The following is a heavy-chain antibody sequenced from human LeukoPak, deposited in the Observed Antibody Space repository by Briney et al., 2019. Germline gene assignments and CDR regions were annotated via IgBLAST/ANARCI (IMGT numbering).Heavy chain of an antibody. CDR2: IVVGSGNT. V-gene: IGHV1-58*01. Sequence: GTSVKVSCKASGFTFTSSAVQWVRQARGQRLEWIGWIVVGSGNTNYAQKFQERVTITRDMSTSTAYMELSSLRSEDTAVYYCAAASSSWYALDAFDIWGQGTMVTVSS. D-gene: IGHD6-13*01. CDR3: AAASSSWYALDAFDI. CDR1: GFTFTSSA. J-gene: IGHJ3*02.